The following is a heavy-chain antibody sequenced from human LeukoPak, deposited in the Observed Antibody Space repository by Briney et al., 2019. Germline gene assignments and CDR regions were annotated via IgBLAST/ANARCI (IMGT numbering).Heavy chain of an antibody. V-gene: IGHV3-74*01. CDR1: GFILSDYW. Sequence: SGGSLRLSCAASGFILSDYWMHWVRQAPGKGLVWVSRLNSDGSSTVYADSVKGRFTISRDNAKNTLYLQMNSLRAEDTAVYYCARGLGGTGDHWGQGTLVTVSS. CDR2: LNSDGSST. CDR3: ARGLGGTGDH. D-gene: IGHD3-10*01. J-gene: IGHJ4*02.